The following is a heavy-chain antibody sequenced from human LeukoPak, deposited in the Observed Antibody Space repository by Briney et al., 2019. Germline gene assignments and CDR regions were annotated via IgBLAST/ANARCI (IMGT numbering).Heavy chain of an antibody. CDR1: GGSISTYY. CDR3: ARDQGSYYGVDV. Sequence: SETLPLTCTVSGGSISTYYWSWIRQPAGKGLEWIGRMYTSGTTKYNPSLKSRVTMSVDTSNNQFSLKVSSVTAADTAVYYCARDQGSYYGVDVWGQGTTVTVSS. CDR2: MYTSGTT. V-gene: IGHV4-4*07. J-gene: IGHJ6*02.